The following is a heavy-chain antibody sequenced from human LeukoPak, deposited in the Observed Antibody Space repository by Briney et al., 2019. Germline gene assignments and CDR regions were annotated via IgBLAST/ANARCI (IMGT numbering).Heavy chain of an antibody. Sequence: GGSLRLSCAASGFTFSSYAMHWVRQAPGKGLEWVAVISYDRSNKYYADSVKGRFTISRDNSKNTLYLQMNSLRAEDTAVYYCARASSGFFGDAFDIWGQGTMVTVSS. J-gene: IGHJ3*02. CDR1: GFTFSSYA. D-gene: IGHD3-22*01. CDR2: ISYDRSNK. V-gene: IGHV3-30*04. CDR3: ARASSGFFGDAFDI.